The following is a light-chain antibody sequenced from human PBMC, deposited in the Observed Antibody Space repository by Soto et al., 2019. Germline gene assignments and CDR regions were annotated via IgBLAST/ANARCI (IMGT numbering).Light chain of an antibody. CDR2: EAA. V-gene: IGLV2-14*01. Sequence: SVLTQPASVSGSPGQSITISCTGTSDDIGANNYVSWYQHHPGKAPKILIYEAANRPSGISHRFSGSKSGNTASLTISGLQAEDEADYFCTSYTGASTLVFGGGTKVTVL. J-gene: IGLJ2*01. CDR1: SDDIGANNY. CDR3: TSYTGASTLV.